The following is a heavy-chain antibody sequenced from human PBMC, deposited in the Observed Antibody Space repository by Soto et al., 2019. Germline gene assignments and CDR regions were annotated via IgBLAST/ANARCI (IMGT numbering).Heavy chain of an antibody. J-gene: IGHJ6*02. CDR1: GFTVSSNY. V-gene: IGHV3-53*01. D-gene: IGHD6-19*01. CDR2: IYSGGST. Sequence: GWSLRLSCAASGFTVSSNYMSWVRQAPGKGLEWVSVIYSGGSTYYADSVKGRFTISRDNSKNTLYLQMNSLRAEDTAVYYCARDPTGYSSGSYRPRDYYGMDVWGQGTTVTVSS. CDR3: ARDPTGYSSGSYRPRDYYGMDV.